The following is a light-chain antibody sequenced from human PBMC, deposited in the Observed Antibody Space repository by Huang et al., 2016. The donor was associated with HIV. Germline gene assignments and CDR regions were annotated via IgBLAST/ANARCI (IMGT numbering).Light chain of an antibody. CDR2: DAS. CDR3: HQRSNWPRT. Sequence: EIVLTQSPATLSLSPGERVTLSCRASQSVSGNLAWYQQRRGQPPRLLIYDASKRATGIPARFSGSGSGIDFTLTISSLEPEDFAFYYCHQRSNWPRTFGQGTKLEIK. J-gene: IGKJ2*01. V-gene: IGKV3-11*01. CDR1: QSVSGN.